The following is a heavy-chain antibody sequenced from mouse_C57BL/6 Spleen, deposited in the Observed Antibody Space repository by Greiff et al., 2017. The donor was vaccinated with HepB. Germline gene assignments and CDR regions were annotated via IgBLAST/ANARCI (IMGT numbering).Heavy chain of an antibody. J-gene: IGHJ1*03. V-gene: IGHV1-55*01. CDR2: IYPGSGST. Sequence: QVQLQQPGAELVKPGASVKMSCKASGYTFTSYWITWVKQRPGQGLEWIGDIYPGSGSTNYNEKFKSKATLTVDTSSSTAYMQLSSLTSEDSAVYYCARVLTVVAHWYFDVWGTGTTVTVSS. CDR3: ARVLTVVAHWYFDV. D-gene: IGHD1-1*01. CDR1: GYTFTSYW.